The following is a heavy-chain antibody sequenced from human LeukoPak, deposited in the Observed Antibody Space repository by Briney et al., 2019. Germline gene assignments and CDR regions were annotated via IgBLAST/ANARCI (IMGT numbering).Heavy chain of an antibody. D-gene: IGHD6-19*01. Sequence: GGSLRLSCAASGFSFSDAWMNWVRQAPGKGLEWVGHIKSKVDGGTPDYATPVKGRFTISRDDSKNTLYLQMSSLKTEDTAVYYCTTAAVAGVYWGQGALVIVSS. CDR3: TTAAVAGVY. CDR1: GFSFSDAW. J-gene: IGHJ4*02. CDR2: IKSKVDGGTP. V-gene: IGHV3-15*07.